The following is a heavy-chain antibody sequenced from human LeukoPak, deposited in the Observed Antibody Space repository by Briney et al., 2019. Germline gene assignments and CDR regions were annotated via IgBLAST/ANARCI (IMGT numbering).Heavy chain of an antibody. V-gene: IGHV3-23*01. CDR1: GFTFSSYG. CDR3: AKHATMEPYFED. CDR2: ISGSGGST. D-gene: IGHD3-10*01. J-gene: IGHJ4*02. Sequence: PGGSLRLSCAASGFTFSSYGMSWVRQAPGKGLEWVSAISGSGGSTYYADSVKGRFTISRDNSKNTLYLQMNGLRAEDTAVYYCAKHATMEPYFEDWGQGTLVTVSS.